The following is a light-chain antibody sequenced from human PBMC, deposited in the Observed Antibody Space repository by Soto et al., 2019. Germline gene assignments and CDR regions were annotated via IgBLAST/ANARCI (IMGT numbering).Light chain of an antibody. V-gene: IGKV1-5*01. Sequence: DIQMTQSPSTLSGSVGDRVTITCRASQTISSWLAWYQQKPGKAPKLLIYAASTLQSGVPSRFSGSGSGTDFTLTISSLQPEDFATYSCQHSTTWTFGQGTKVDIK. J-gene: IGKJ1*01. CDR1: QTISSW. CDR3: QHSTTWT. CDR2: AAS.